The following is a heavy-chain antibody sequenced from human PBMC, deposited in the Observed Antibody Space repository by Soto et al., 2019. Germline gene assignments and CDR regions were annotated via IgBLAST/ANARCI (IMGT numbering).Heavy chain of an antibody. CDR2: INHSGST. CDR3: AGGSIAARRMGYYYYGMDV. V-gene: IGHV4-34*01. CDR1: GGSFSGYY. Sequence: ETLSLTCAVYGGSFSGYYWSWIRQPPGKGLEWIGEINHSGSTNYNPSLKSRVTISVDTSKNQFSLKLSSVTAADTAVYYCAGGSIAARRMGYYYYGMDVRGQGTTVTVSS. J-gene: IGHJ6*02. D-gene: IGHD6-6*01.